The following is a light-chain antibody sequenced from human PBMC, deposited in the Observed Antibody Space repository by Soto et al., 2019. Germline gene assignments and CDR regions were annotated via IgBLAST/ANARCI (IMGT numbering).Light chain of an antibody. V-gene: IGLV4-69*01. CDR1: SGHSTYA. CDR3: QTWGTGLLV. CDR2: LNSDGRH. J-gene: IGLJ2*01. Sequence: QTVVTQSPSASASLGASVKLTCTLSSGHSTYAIAWHQQQPEKGPRYLMRLNSDGRHTRGDGIPDRFSGSSSGTERYLTISSLQSEDEADYFCQTWGTGLLVFGGGTQLTVL.